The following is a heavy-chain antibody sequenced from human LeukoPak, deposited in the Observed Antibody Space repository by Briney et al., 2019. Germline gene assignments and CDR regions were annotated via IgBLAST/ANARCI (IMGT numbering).Heavy chain of an antibody. CDR3: ATGNYHAFDI. Sequence: GGPLRLSCAASGFTFSSYWMHWVRQAPGKGLVWVSCLNSDGSSTRYADSVRGRFTISRDNAKNTLYLQMNSLRAEDTAVYYCATGNYHAFDIWGQGTMVTVSS. CDR1: GFTFSSYW. V-gene: IGHV3-74*01. D-gene: IGHD1-7*01. J-gene: IGHJ3*02. CDR2: LNSDGSST.